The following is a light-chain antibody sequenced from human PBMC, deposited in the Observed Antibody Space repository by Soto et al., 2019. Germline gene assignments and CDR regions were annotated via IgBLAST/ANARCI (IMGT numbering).Light chain of an antibody. J-gene: IGKJ2*01. V-gene: IGKV1-5*03. CDR1: RSPGDW. CDR3: QQYKDYTYT. CDR2: KAS. Sequence: DIQMTQSPSTLSASVGDRVTITCRASRSPGDWLAWYQQRPGEAPRMLISKASTLESGVPSRFNGSGSGTHFTLTIPSLQPDDSATYYCQQYKDYTYTFGQGTRVESK.